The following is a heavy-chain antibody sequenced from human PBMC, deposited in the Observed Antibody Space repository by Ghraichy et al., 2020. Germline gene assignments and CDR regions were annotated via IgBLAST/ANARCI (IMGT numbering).Heavy chain of an antibody. V-gene: IGHV1-18*04. Sequence: ASVKVSCEASGYTLTTYGFSWVRQAPGQGLEWMGWISVYDGKTNYARKFQDRVTMTTDTSTGTAYMELRSLRSDDTAVYYCARSQVGYYYMDVWGRGTTDTVSS. J-gene: IGHJ6*03. CDR1: GYTLTTYG. CDR2: ISVYDGKT. CDR3: ARSQVGYYYMDV. D-gene: IGHD3-3*01.